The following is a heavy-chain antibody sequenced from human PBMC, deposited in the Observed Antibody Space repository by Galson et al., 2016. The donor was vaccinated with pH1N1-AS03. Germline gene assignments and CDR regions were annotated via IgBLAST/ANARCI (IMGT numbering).Heavy chain of an antibody. D-gene: IGHD4/OR15-4a*01. CDR3: ARDLRSDFGNNFMAGVQFGRC. V-gene: IGHV1-18*01. CDR1: GYSFTTFG. Sequence: SVKVSCKASGYSFTTFGINWVRQAPGQGPEWLGWISAYSGNTDYAQSLQGRVSMTTDPSTSTAYMELTRLTSDDTAIYYCARDLRSDFGNNFMAGVQFGRCWGQGTLVTVSS. CDR2: ISAYSGNT. J-gene: IGHJ4*02.